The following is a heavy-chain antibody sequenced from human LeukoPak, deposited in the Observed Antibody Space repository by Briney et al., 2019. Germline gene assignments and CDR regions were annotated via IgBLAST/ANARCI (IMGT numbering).Heavy chain of an antibody. Sequence: PGGSLRLSCAASGFTFSSYSMNWVRQAPGKGLEWVSSISSSSSYIYYADSVKGRFTISRDNAKNSLYLQMNSLRAEDTAVYYCATEPGYCSSTSCRNMGMDVRGKGTTVTVSS. CDR1: GFTFSSYS. J-gene: IGHJ6*04. V-gene: IGHV3-21*01. CDR2: ISSSSSYI. D-gene: IGHD2-2*01. CDR3: ATEPGYCSSTSCRNMGMDV.